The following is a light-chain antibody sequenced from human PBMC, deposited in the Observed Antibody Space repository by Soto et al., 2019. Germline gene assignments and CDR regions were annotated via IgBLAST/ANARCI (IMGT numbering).Light chain of an antibody. CDR2: EAS. Sequence: DIQMTQSTSSLSASVGDRVTITCRASLPISNYLAWFQQKPGKAPRLLIYEASRLESGVPSRISGSGSGTEFTLTISSLQPDDFATYYCQQYTNYPWTFGQGTKVDIK. CDR3: QQYTNYPWT. V-gene: IGKV1-5*03. J-gene: IGKJ1*01. CDR1: LPISNY.